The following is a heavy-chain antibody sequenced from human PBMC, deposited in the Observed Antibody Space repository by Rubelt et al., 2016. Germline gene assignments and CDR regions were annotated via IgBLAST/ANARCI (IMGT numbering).Heavy chain of an antibody. CDR2: IYTSGST. V-gene: IGHV4-4*07. D-gene: IGHD2-2*01. Sequence: QVQLQESGPGLVRPSETLSLTCTVSGGSISSYYWSWIRQPAGKGLEWIGRIYTSGSTTYNPSLKRRVTISVDTSKNQFSLKLSLVTAADTAAYYCARLSRYCSRTTCYYFDYWGQGTLVIVSS. CDR3: ARLSRYCSRTTCYYFDY. J-gene: IGHJ4*02. CDR1: GGSISSYY.